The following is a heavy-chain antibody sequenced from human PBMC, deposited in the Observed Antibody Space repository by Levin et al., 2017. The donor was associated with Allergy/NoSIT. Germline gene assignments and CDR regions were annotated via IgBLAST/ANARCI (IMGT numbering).Heavy chain of an antibody. CDR2: IYYSGST. Sequence: PSETLSLTCTVSGGSISSSSYYWGWIRQPPGTGLEWIGSIYYSGSTYYNPSLKSRVTISVDTSKNQFSLKLSSVTAADTAVYYCARHAVPGSSGWLNYWGQGTLVTVSS. CDR3: ARHAVPGSSGWLNY. J-gene: IGHJ4*02. V-gene: IGHV4-39*01. CDR1: GGSISSSSYY. D-gene: IGHD6-19*01.